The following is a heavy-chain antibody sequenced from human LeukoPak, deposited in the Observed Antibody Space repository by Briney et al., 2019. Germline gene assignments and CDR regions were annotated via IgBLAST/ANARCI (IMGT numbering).Heavy chain of an antibody. V-gene: IGHV4-31*03. Sequence: SQTLSLTCTVSGGSISSGGHYWSWIRQLPGKGLEWIGYIYYSGSAYYNPSLKSRVTMSLDTPKNQFSLKLSSVTAADTAVYYCARLTYYYDSSPIDYWGEGTLVT. CDR1: GGSISSGGHY. D-gene: IGHD3-22*01. CDR3: ARLTYYYDSSPIDY. J-gene: IGHJ4*02. CDR2: IYYSGSA.